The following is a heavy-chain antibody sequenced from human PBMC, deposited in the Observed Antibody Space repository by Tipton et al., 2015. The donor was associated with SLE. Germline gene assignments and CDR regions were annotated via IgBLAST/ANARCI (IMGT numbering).Heavy chain of an antibody. D-gene: IGHD3-3*01. Sequence: TLSLTCTVSGDSTRNSYWAWIRQSPGKGLEWVGYIFPGGATDYNPSLKSRATISVDTSKNQFSLKINSVTAADTAVYYCASTVYDFWTNWGQGTLVAVSS. J-gene: IGHJ4*02. CDR1: GDSTRNSY. CDR3: ASTVYDFWTN. V-gene: IGHV4-4*08. CDR2: IFPGGAT.